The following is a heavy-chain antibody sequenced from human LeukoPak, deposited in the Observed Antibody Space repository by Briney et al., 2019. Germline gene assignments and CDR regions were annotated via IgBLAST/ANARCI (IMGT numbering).Heavy chain of an antibody. V-gene: IGHV4-34*01. J-gene: IGHJ4*02. CDR1: GGSFSGYY. CDR3: SREDAALSYYFDY. Sequence: SETLSLTWAVYGGSFSGYYWSWIRQPPGKGLEWIGEINHSGSTNYNPSLKSRVTISVDTSKNQFSLKLSSVTAADTAVYYCSREDAALSYYFDYWGQGTLVTVSS. D-gene: IGHD2-15*01. CDR2: INHSGST.